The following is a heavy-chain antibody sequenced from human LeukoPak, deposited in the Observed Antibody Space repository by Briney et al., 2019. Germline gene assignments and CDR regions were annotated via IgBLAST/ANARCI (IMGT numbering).Heavy chain of an antibody. CDR3: ARHGASSSWSYYYYYMDV. CDR1: GYSFTSYW. D-gene: IGHD6-13*01. J-gene: IGHJ6*03. Sequence: GESLKISCKGSGYSFTSYWIGWVCQMPGKGLEWMGIIYPGDSDTRYSPSFQGQVTISADKSISTAYLQWSSLKASDTAMYYCARHGASSSWSYYYYYMDVWGKGTTVTVSS. CDR2: IYPGDSDT. V-gene: IGHV5-51*01.